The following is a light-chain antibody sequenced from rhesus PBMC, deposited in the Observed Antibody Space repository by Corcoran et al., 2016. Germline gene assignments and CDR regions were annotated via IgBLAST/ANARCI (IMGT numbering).Light chain of an antibody. Sequence: DIQMTQSPSSLSASVGDRVTITCRASENVNNYLNRYQEKPGKAPKLLIYKASTLKSGVPSRFSGTGSGTDYTFTISSLQPADVATYYCQHCYGTPLTFGGGSKVEIK. CDR1: ENVNNY. CDR3: QHCYGTPLT. J-gene: IGKJ4*01. V-gene: IGKV1-74*01. CDR2: KAS.